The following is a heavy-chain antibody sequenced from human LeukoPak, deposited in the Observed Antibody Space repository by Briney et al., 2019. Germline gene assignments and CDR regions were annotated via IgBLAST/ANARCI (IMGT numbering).Heavy chain of an antibody. CDR1: ADSISPYY. J-gene: IGHJ3*01. D-gene: IGHD3-22*01. V-gene: IGHV4-59*08. CDR2: VYYTGNT. CDR3: ARHGALWASSGDSLWSAFDV. Sequence: SETLSLTCTVSADSISPYYWSWIRQPPGKGLEWIGSVYYTGNTNYNPSLKSRVTISVDTSTKQLSLKLSSVTAADTAVYYCARHGALWASSGDSLWSAFDVWGRGTMVTVSS.